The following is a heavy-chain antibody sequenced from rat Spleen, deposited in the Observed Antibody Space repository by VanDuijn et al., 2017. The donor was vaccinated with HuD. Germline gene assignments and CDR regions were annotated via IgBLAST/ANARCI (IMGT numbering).Heavy chain of an antibody. Sequence: EVQLVESGGGLVQPGRSLKLSCAASGFTFSDYYMAWVRQAPKKGLEWVASISYEGSSTYYRDSVKGRFTISRDNAKSTLYLQMDSLRSEDTATYYCARHGNWELYYFDYWGQGVMVTVSS. V-gene: IGHV5-22*01. CDR3: ARHGNWELYYFDY. J-gene: IGHJ2*01. D-gene: IGHD5-1*01. CDR1: GFTFSDYY. CDR2: ISYEGSST.